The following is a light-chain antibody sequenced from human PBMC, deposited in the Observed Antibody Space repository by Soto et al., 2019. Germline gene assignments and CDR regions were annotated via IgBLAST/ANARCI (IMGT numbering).Light chain of an antibody. Sequence: QSVLTQPASVSGSPGQSITVSCTGTSGDIGSYNYVSWYQQHPGKAPKLIIYEVNNRPSGVSNRFSGSKSGNTASLTVSGLQAEDEADYYCASFTTTSTRVFXTGTKVTVL. CDR3: ASFTTTSTRV. CDR1: SGDIGSYNY. V-gene: IGLV2-14*01. J-gene: IGLJ1*01. CDR2: EVN.